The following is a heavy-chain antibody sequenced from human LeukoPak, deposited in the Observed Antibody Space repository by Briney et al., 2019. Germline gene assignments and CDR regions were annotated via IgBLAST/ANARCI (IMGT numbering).Heavy chain of an antibody. CDR3: ARLFLRLGELSPIGY. D-gene: IGHD3-16*02. Sequence: KSSETLSLTCAVSGYSISSGYYWGWIRQPPGKGLEWIGSIYQSGSTYYNPSLKSRVTISVDTSKNQFSLKLSSVTAADTAVYYCARLFLRLGELSPIGYWGQGTLVTVSS. J-gene: IGHJ4*02. CDR1: GYSISSGYY. V-gene: IGHV4-38-2*01. CDR2: IYQSGST.